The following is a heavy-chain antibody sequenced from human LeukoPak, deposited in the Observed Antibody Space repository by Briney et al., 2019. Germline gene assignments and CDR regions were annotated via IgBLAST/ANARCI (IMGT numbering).Heavy chain of an antibody. Sequence: GGSLRLSCAASGRSFSNYALTWVRRAPGQGLEWSPSVPGSGYTYYADSVKGRFTISRDNSKNTLFLQMNSLRAEDTALYYCTSDPNGDYVGAFDMWGPGTLVTVSS. J-gene: IGHJ3*02. D-gene: IGHD4-17*01. CDR1: GRSFSNYA. CDR2: VPGSGYT. V-gene: IGHV3-23*01. CDR3: TSDPNGDYVGAFDM.